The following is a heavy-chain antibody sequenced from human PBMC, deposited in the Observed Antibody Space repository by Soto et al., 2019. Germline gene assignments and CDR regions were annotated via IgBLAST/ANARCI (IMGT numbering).Heavy chain of an antibody. D-gene: IGHD2-2*01. J-gene: IGHJ6*02. CDR2: ISARGGST. CDR1: GFTFSSYT. V-gene: IGHV3-23*01. CDR3: ARDPPNDKTQLDYGMDV. Sequence: EVQLLESGGGLGQGGGSLRLSCAASGFTFSSYTMNWVRQAPGKGLEWVSLISARGGSTYYADSVKGRFTISRDNSKNTLYLQMNSLRAEDTGVYYCARDPPNDKTQLDYGMDVWGQGIAVTVSS.